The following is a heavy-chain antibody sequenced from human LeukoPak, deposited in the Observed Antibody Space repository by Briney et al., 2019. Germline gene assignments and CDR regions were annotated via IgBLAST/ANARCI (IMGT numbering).Heavy chain of an antibody. V-gene: IGHV1-24*01. CDR2: FDPEDGET. J-gene: IGHJ4*02. CDR1: GYTLTELS. Sequence: ASVKVSCEVSGYTLTELSMHWVRQAPGKGLEWMGGFDPEDGETIYAQKFQGRVTMTEDTSTDTAYMELSSLRSEDTAVYYCATVSAARAVAGTLFDYWGQGTLVTVSS. D-gene: IGHD6-19*01. CDR3: ATVSAARAVAGTLFDY.